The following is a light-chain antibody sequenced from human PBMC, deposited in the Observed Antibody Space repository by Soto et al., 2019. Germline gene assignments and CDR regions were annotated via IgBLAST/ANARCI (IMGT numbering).Light chain of an antibody. CDR2: SDN. CDR1: TSNIGTNT. J-gene: IGLJ2*01. CDR3: AGWDDSLNGPV. V-gene: IGLV1-44*01. Sequence: QAVVTQPPSASGTPGHRVTISCSGSTSNIGTNTVNWYQQVPGTAPKLLIYSDNQRPSGVPDRFSGSKSGTSASLAISGLQSEDEAHYYCAGWDDSLNGPVFGGGTKLTVL.